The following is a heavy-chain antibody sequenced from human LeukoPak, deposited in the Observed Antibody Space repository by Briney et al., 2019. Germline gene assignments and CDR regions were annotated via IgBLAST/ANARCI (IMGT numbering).Heavy chain of an antibody. Sequence: SVKVSCKASGGTFSSCAISWVRQAPGQGLEWMGGIIPIFGTANYAQKFQGRVTITADESTSTAYMELSSLRSEDTAVYYCARRWELLGNWFDPWGQGTLVTVSS. D-gene: IGHD1-26*01. V-gene: IGHV1-69*01. CDR3: ARRWELLGNWFDP. CDR1: GGTFSSCA. CDR2: IIPIFGTA. J-gene: IGHJ5*02.